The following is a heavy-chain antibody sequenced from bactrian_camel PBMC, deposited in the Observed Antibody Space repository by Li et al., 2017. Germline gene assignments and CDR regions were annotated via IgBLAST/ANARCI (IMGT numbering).Heavy chain of an antibody. Sequence: QVQLVESGGGSVQAGGSLRLSCAASGYTYNRNCMAWFRQAPGKEREGVARIATGSGNTYYADSVKGRFTISQDNAKNTVYLQMNSLKPEDTAMYYCASSLPPCSKLVASGYTEWGQGTQVTVS. D-gene: IGHD7*01. CDR3: ASSLPPCSKLVASGYTE. V-gene: IGHV3S1*01. CDR2: IATGSGNT. CDR1: GYTYNRNC. J-gene: IGHJ4*01.